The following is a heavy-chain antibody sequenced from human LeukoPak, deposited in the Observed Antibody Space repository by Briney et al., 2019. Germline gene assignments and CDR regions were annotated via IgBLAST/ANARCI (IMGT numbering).Heavy chain of an antibody. CDR3: ARYTGATLGGVDY. CDR1: GFTYSSYS. J-gene: IGHJ4*02. CDR2: ISSSSSYI. D-gene: IGHD1-26*01. V-gene: IGHV3-21*01. Sequence: GGSLRLSCAASGFTYSSYSMNWVRQAPGKGLEWVSSISSSSSYIYYADSVKGRFTISRDNAKNSLYLQMNSLRAEDTAVYYCARYTGATLGGVDYWGQGTLVTVSP.